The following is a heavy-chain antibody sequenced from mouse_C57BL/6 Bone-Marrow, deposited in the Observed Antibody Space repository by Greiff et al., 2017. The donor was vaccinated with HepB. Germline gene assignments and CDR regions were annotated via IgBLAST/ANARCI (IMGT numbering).Heavy chain of an antibody. V-gene: IGHV5-6*01. J-gene: IGHJ1*03. Sequence: EVKLVESGGDLVKPGGPLKLSCAASGFTFSSYGMSWVRQTPDKRLEWVATISSGGSYTYYPDSVKGRFTISRDNAKNTLYLQMSSLKSEDTAMYYCARLLWLRRWRYFDVWGTGTTVTVSS. CDR3: ARLLWLRRWRYFDV. CDR1: GFTFSSYG. D-gene: IGHD2-2*01. CDR2: ISSGGSYT.